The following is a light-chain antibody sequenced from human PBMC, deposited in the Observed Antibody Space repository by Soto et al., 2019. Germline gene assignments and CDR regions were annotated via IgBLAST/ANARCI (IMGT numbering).Light chain of an antibody. CDR1: SSNIGATYD. CDR3: QSFDSSLSGSV. CDR2: GNS. V-gene: IGLV1-40*01. J-gene: IGLJ3*02. Sequence: QSVLTQPPSVSGAPGQRVTISCTGSSSNIGATYDVHWYRQLPGTAPKLLIYGNSNRPSGVPDRFSGSKSGTSASLAITGRQAEDEADYYCQSFDSSLSGSVFGGGTKLTVL.